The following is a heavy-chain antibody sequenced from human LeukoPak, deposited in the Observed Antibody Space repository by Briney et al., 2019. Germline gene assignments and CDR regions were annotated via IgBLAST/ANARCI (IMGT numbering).Heavy chain of an antibody. CDR3: AGTLGYCSSTSCHKGY. Sequence: GGSLRLSCAASGFIFSSYGMSGVRQPPGKGLEWVSAISGCGGSTYYADSVKGRFTISRDNSKNTLYLPMNSLRAADTAVYYCAGTLGYCSSTSCHKGYWGQGTLVTVSS. V-gene: IGHV3-23*01. J-gene: IGHJ4*02. CDR1: GFIFSSYG. D-gene: IGHD2-2*01. CDR2: ISGCGGST.